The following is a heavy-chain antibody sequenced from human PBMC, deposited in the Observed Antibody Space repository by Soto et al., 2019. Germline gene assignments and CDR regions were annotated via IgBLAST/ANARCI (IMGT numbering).Heavy chain of an antibody. CDR1: GGSFSGYY. CDR2: INHSGST. J-gene: IGHJ3*02. CDR3: ARSRVSGGRRCCSDI. V-gene: IGHV4-34*01. Sequence: QMQLQQWGAGLLKPSETLSLTCAVYGGSFSGYYWSWIRQPPGKGLEWIGDINHSGSTNYNPSLKSRVTISVDTSKNQFSLNLSSVTAADTAVYYCARSRVSGGRRCCSDIWGQGTMVTVSS. D-gene: IGHD1-26*01.